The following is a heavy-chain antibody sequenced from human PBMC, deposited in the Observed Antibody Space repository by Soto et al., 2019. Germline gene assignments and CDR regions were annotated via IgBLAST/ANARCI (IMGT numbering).Heavy chain of an antibody. V-gene: IGHV3-48*03. J-gene: IGHJ6*02. CDR3: ARAPTYSYGMDV. CDR1: GFTFISYE. Sequence: PGGSLRVSCAASGFTFISYEINFFRQAPGKGLEWVSYISSSGSTIYYADSVKGRFTISRDNAKNSLYLQMNSLRAEDTAVYYCARAPTYSYGMDVWGQGTTVTVSS. CDR2: ISSSGSTI. D-gene: IGHD5-18*01.